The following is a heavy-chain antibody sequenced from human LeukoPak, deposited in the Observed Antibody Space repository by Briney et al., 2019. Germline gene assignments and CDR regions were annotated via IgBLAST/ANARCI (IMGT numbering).Heavy chain of an antibody. CDR3: ARASKPRGLLYYYYYYMDV. Sequence: SVKVSCKASGGTFSSYAISWVRQAPGQGLEWMGGIIPIFGTANYAQKFQGGVTITADESTSTAYMELSSLRSEDTAVYYCARASKPRGLLYYYYYYMDVWGKGTTVTISS. CDR2: IIPIFGTA. D-gene: IGHD2/OR15-2a*01. CDR1: GGTFSSYA. V-gene: IGHV1-69*13. J-gene: IGHJ6*03.